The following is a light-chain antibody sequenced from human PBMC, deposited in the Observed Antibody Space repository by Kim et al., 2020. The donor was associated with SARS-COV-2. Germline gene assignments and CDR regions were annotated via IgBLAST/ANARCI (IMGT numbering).Light chain of an antibody. CDR1: QSVLYNSNNRNY. CDR2: WAS. CDR3: QQYYNTPLT. V-gene: IGKV4-1*01. J-gene: IGKJ4*01. Sequence: DIVMTQSPDSLAVSLGERATINCKSSQSVLYNSNNRNYLAWYQQKAGQPPKVLIYWASTRESGVPDRFSGSGSGTDFTLTISSLQAEDVAVYYCQQYYNTPLTFGGGTKVDIK.